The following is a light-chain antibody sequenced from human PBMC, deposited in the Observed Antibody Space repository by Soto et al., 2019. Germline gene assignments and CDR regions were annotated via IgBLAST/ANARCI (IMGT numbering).Light chain of an antibody. V-gene: IGLV1-40*01. CDR3: QSYDNSRDGSEV. CDR1: SSNIGAGYD. J-gene: IGLJ3*02. CDR2: VNT. Sequence: QSVLTQPPSVSGAPGQRVTISCTGSSSNIGAGYDVHWYQQLPGTAPKLLIYVNTNRPSGVPDRFSGSKSGTSASLAITGLHAEEEADYYCQSYDNSRDGSEVFGGGTKLTVL.